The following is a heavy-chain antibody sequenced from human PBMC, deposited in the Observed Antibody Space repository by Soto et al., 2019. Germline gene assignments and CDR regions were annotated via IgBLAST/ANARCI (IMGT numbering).Heavy chain of an antibody. D-gene: IGHD2-2*02. V-gene: IGHV3-23*01. CDR3: AKNAAGIPHYYMDV. Sequence: PGGSLRLSCAASGFTFSSSAMSWVRQAPGKGLEWVSAIIGSGGSTYYADSVKGRFTISRDNSKNTLYLQMNSLRAEDTAVYYCAKNAAGIPHYYMDVWGKGTTVTVSS. CDR2: IIGSGGST. J-gene: IGHJ6*03. CDR1: GFTFSSSA.